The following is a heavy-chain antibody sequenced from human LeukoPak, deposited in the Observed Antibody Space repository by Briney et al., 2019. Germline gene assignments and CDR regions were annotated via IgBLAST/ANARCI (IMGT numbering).Heavy chain of an antibody. CDR2: ISSSGSTI. CDR1: GFTFSDYY. D-gene: IGHD3-22*01. V-gene: IGHV3-11*04. CDR3: ARGLTDSSGYYYFDY. J-gene: IGHJ4*02. Sequence: GGSLRLSCAASGFTFSDYYMSWIRQAPGKGLEWVSYISSSGSTIYYADSVKGRFTISRENAKNSLYLQMNSLRAGDTAVYYCARGLTDSSGYYYFDYWGQGTLVTVSS.